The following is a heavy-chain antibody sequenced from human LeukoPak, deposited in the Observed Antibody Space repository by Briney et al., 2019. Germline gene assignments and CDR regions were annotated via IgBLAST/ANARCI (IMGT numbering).Heavy chain of an antibody. CDR2: IYYTGST. D-gene: IGHD6-13*01. Sequence: PSETLSLTCTVSGGSISNYYWNWIRQPPGKGLEWIGYIYYTGSTNYNPSLKSRVTMSVDTSKNQFSLNLRSVTPEDTAVYYCARNLIPEQLVMNFWGQGTLVTVSS. CDR3: ARNLIPEQLVMNF. J-gene: IGHJ4*02. V-gene: IGHV4-59*01. CDR1: GGSISNYY.